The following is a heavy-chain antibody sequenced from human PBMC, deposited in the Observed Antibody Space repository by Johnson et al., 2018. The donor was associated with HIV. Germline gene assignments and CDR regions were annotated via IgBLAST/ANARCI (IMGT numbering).Heavy chain of an antibody. J-gene: IGHJ3*02. V-gene: IGHV3-23*04. CDR1: AFTFSSND. CDR3: ARGGAFHAFDI. CDR2: ISGSDHST. Sequence: VQLVESGGGLVQPGGSLRLSCGASAFTFSSNDMKWVRQAPGKGLEWVSPISGSDHSTYYADSVRGRFTISRDNSKNTLYLQMNSLRADDTAMYFCARGGAFHAFDIWGHGTTVTVSS. D-gene: IGHD3-3*02.